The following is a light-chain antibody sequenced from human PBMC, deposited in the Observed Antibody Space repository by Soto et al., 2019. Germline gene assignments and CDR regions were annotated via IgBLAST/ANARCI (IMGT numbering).Light chain of an antibody. V-gene: IGLV2-23*02. CDR2: EVS. CDR3: CSYAGSINLYV. J-gene: IGLJ1*01. Sequence: QSALTQPASVSGSPGQSITISCTGTSSDVGSYNLVSWYQQHPGKAPKLMIYEVSKRPSGVSNRFSGSKSGNTASLTISGLQAEDEADYYCCSYAGSINLYVFGTGTKVTVL. CDR1: SSDVGSYNL.